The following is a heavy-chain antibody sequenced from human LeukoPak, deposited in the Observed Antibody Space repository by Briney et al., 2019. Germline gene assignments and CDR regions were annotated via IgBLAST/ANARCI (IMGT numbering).Heavy chain of an antibody. CDR3: ASPIGWELRSGIMDV. CDR2: INPNSGGT. Sequence: ASVKVSCKASGYTFTSYYMHWVRQAPGQGLEWMGWINPNSGGTNYAQKFQGRVTMTRDTSISTAYMELSRLRSDDTAVYYCASPIGWELRSGIMDVWGKGTTVTVSS. V-gene: IGHV1-2*02. J-gene: IGHJ6*03. CDR1: GYTFTSYY. D-gene: IGHD1-26*01.